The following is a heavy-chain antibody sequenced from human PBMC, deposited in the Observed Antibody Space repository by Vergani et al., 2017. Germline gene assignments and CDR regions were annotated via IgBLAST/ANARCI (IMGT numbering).Heavy chain of an antibody. CDR1: GLNFNQYG. Sequence: QVQLVESGGGVVQTGRSLRLSCAASGLNFNQYGMHWVRQAPGKGLEWVAVTWYDGNNKQYADSVKGRFTISRDNSTSTMYLQMNSLRDEDTGVYYCARDLRLLYNRFDPWGQGTLVTVSS. CDR3: ARDLRLLYNRFDP. V-gene: IGHV3-33*01. J-gene: IGHJ5*02. CDR2: TWYDGNNK. D-gene: IGHD1-14*01.